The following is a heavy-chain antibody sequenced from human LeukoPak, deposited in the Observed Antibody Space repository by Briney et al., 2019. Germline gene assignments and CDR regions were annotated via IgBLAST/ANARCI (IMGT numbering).Heavy chain of an antibody. V-gene: IGHV4-59*01. CDR1: GGSISNYY. CDR3: ARVPTGTYSIDF. Sequence: SETLSLTCTVSGGSISNYYWSWIRQPPGKGLEWIGYIYSSGSTNYNPSLENRVTISVDTSKNQFSLKLRSVTAADTAVYYCARVPTGTYSIDFWGQGTLVTVSS. CDR2: IYSSGST. D-gene: IGHD3-10*01. J-gene: IGHJ4*02.